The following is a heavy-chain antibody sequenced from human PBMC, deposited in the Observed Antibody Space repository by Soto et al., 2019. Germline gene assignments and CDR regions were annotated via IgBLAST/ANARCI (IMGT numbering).Heavy chain of an antibody. CDR2: ISSSSSTI. V-gene: IGHV3-48*01. J-gene: IGHJ4*02. Sequence: GGSLRLSCASSGFTFSSYSMNWVRQAPGKGLEWVSYISSSSSTIYYADSVKGRFTISRDNAKNSLYLQMNSLRAEDTAVYYCAKVFGREWFKGLDYWGQGTLVTVSS. CDR1: GFTFSSYS. CDR3: AKVFGREWFKGLDY. D-gene: IGHD3-3*01.